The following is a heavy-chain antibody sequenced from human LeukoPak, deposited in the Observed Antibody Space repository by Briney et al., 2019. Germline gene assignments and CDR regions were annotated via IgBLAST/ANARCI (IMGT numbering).Heavy chain of an antibody. D-gene: IGHD5-12*01. CDR1: GFTFSNHG. CDR2: IWFDGTNK. Sequence: GGSLRLSCVASGFTFSNHGMHGVRQAPGQGLEWVAVIWFDGTNKYYADSVRGRFTISRDNSKNTLYLQMSSLRAEDTAVYYCARDRGVAAHLDYWGQGTLVTVSS. J-gene: IGHJ4*02. V-gene: IGHV3-33*01. CDR3: ARDRGVAAHLDY.